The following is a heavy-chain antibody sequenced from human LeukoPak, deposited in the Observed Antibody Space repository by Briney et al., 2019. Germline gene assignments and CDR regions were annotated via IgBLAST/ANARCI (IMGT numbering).Heavy chain of an antibody. Sequence: PSQTLSLTCTVSGGSISSGSYYWSWIRQPAGKGLEWIGRIYTSGSTNYNPSLKSRVNISVDTSKNQISLKLSSVTAADTSVYYCARDTPNYYYYMDVWGKGTTVTVSS. CDR2: IYTSGST. V-gene: IGHV4-61*02. CDR3: ARDTPNYYYYMDV. J-gene: IGHJ6*03. CDR1: GGSISSGSYY.